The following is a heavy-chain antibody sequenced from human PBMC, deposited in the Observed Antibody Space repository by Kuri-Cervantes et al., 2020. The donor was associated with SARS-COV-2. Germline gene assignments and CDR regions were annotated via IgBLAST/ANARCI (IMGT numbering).Heavy chain of an antibody. V-gene: IGHV4-30-2*01. CDR2: IYHSGST. Sequence: LRLSCAVSGGSISSGGYSWSWIRQPPGKGLEWIGYIYHSGSTYYNPSLKSRVTISVDTSKNQFSLKLSSVTAADTAVYYCAGIYCSGGSCRGDDYWGQGILVTVSS. CDR3: AGIYCSGGSCRGDDY. J-gene: IGHJ4*02. D-gene: IGHD2-15*01. CDR1: GGSISSGGYS.